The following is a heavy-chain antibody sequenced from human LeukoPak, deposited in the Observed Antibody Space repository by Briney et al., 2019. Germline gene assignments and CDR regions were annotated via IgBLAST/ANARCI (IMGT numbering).Heavy chain of an antibody. CDR1: GFTFSTYG. CDR2: ISISGGGT. V-gene: IGHV3-23*01. J-gene: IGHJ4*02. Sequence: PGGSLRLSCAASGFTFSTYGMSWVRQAPGEGLEWVSTISISGGGTYYADSVKGRFTISRDNSKNTVYLDMNGVRAEDTAVSYCAQGFCSRNFPFDYWGQGTQVTVSS. CDR3: AQGFCSRNFPFDY. D-gene: IGHD3-10*02.